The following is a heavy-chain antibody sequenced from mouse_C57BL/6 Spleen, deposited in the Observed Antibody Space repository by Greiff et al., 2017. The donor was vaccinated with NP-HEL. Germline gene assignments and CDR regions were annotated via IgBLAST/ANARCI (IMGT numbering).Heavy chain of an antibody. D-gene: IGHD2-2*01. V-gene: IGHV7-3*01. Sequence: EVQLHQSGPGLVQPGASLSLSCAASGFTFTDYYMSWVRQPPGTALAWLGFIRNNANGYTTEYIASGKGRFTISRDNSQSIRDLQMNALRAEDSATYYCARYGYDGGLDYWGQGTTLTVSS. CDR3: ARYGYDGGLDY. CDR2: IRNNANGYTT. J-gene: IGHJ2*01. CDR1: GFTFTDYY.